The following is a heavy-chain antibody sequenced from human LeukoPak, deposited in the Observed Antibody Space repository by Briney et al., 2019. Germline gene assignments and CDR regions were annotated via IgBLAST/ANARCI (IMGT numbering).Heavy chain of an antibody. J-gene: IGHJ4*02. CDR2: ISGSGGST. CDR3: AKAVSWSTYYFDY. Sequence: GGSLRLSCAASGFTFSSYAMSWVRQAPGKGPEWVSAISGSGGSTYYADSVKGRFTISRDNSKNTLYLQMNSLRAEDTAVYYCAKAVSWSTYYFDYWGQGTLVTVSS. CDR1: GFTFSSYA. V-gene: IGHV3-23*01. D-gene: IGHD6-13*01.